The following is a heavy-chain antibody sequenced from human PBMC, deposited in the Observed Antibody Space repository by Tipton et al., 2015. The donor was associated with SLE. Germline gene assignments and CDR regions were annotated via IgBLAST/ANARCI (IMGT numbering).Heavy chain of an antibody. CDR2: INHSGST. D-gene: IGHD6-6*01. CDR3: ARDHSSSFYYYYGMDV. V-gene: IGHV4-38-2*02. Sequence: TLSLTCTVSGGSISSGYYWGWIRQPPGKGLEWIGEINHSGSTYYNPSLKSRVTISVDTSKNQFSLKLSSVTAADTAVYYCARDHSSSFYYYYGMDVWGQGTTVTVSS. J-gene: IGHJ6*02. CDR1: GGSISSGYY.